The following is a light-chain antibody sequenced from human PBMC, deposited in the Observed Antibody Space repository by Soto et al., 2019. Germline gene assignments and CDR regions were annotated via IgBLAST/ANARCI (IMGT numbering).Light chain of an antibody. Sequence: DIQMTQSPSSLSASIGDIITITCRASQSISTYLNWYQQKPGKAPKLLIYGASTLQNGVPSRFSGSGSATDYTITISGLQPEDFATYYCQQSFIPPPLTFGGGTKVEMK. V-gene: IGKV1-39*01. CDR1: QSISTY. J-gene: IGKJ4*01. CDR2: GAS. CDR3: QQSFIPPPLT.